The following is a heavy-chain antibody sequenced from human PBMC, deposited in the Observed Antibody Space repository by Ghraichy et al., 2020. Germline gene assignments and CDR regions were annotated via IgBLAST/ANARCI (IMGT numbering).Heavy chain of an antibody. CDR2: IYNSGST. CDR3: ARATTRWGGGFDF. CDR1: GGSISSYY. V-gene: IGHV4-59*01. D-gene: IGHD3-10*01. Sequence: GSLRLSCTVSGGSISSYYWSWIRQPPGKGLEWIGYIYNSGSTKYNPSLKSRGTISVDTSKNHFSLKLSSVTAADTAFYYCARATTRWGGGFDFWGQGTLVTVSS. J-gene: IGHJ4*02.